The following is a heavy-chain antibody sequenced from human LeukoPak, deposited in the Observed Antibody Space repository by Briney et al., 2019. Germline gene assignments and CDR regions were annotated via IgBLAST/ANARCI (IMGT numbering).Heavy chain of an antibody. CDR2: ISYSGNT. V-gene: IGHV4-59*01. Sequence: SETLSLTCTVSGDSISSTYYWTWIRQPPGKGLEWIGYISYSGNTNYNPSLKSRVTVSVDTSKNQFSLKLSSVTAADTAVYYCTRGVGSGYSDDWGQGTLVTVSS. J-gene: IGHJ4*02. D-gene: IGHD3-22*01. CDR3: TRGVGSGYSDD. CDR1: GDSISSTYY.